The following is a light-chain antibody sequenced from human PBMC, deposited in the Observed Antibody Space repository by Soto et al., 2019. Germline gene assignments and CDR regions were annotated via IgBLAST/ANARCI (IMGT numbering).Light chain of an antibody. Sequence: IQMTQSPSSLSASVGDIVTITFRASQGIINDLGWYQQEPGKAPKLLIYAASSLESGVPSRFSGSGSGTEFTLAISSLQPDDFATYYCQQYNSYLYTFGQGTKVDIK. CDR2: AAS. CDR3: QQYNSYLYT. CDR1: QGIIND. J-gene: IGKJ2*01. V-gene: IGKV1-17*01.